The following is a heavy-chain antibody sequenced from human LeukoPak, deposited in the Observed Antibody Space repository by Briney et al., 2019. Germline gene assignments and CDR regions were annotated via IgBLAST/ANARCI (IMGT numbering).Heavy chain of an antibody. CDR1: GFTFTEYW. V-gene: IGHV3-7*01. Sequence: GGSLRLSCEASGFTFTEYWMTWVRQAPGQRLEGVANIKQDGSEMYYLDSVEGRFTISRDNAKNSVYLQMNSLGVEDTAVYFCAREAYCGGPSCFAVSYMDVWGEGTTVTISS. J-gene: IGHJ6*03. D-gene: IGHD2-21*01. CDR2: IKQDGSEM. CDR3: AREAYCGGPSCFAVSYMDV.